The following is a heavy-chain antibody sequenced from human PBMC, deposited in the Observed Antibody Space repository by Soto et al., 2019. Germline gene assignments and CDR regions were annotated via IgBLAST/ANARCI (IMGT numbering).Heavy chain of an antibody. V-gene: IGHV1-18*01. J-gene: IGHJ4*02. CDR3: ARDLAAGSCDY. CDR1: GYTFTSYA. CDR2: ISAYNGNT. Sequence: QVQLVQSGAEVRKPGASVKVSCKASGYTFTSYAISWVRQAPGQGLEWMGWISAYNGNTNYEQKLKGRVTMTTDTSTSTVYMELRSLRSDDPAVYYCARDLAAGSCDYRGQGTLVIVSS. D-gene: IGHD6-13*01.